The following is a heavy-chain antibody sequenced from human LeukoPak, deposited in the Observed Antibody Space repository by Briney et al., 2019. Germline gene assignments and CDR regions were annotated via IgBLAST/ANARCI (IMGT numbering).Heavy chain of an antibody. J-gene: IGHJ3*02. V-gene: IGHV1-2*02. CDR3: ARAYCKTTSCYGGNQFDI. CDR2: INPNSGGT. CDR1: ENTLTGHY. D-gene: IGHD2-2*01. Sequence: ASVKVSCKASENTLTGHYVHWVRQAPGQGLEWVGWINPNSGGTNYAQKVQGRVTMTRDTTITTAYMELSRLRSDDTAVYYCARAYCKTTSCYGGNQFDIWGQGTMVTVSS.